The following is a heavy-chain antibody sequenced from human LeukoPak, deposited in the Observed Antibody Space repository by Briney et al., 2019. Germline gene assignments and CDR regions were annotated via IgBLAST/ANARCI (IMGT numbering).Heavy chain of an antibody. CDR3: ATGDVLRFLEWLFRPFDY. CDR1: GFTFSSYG. J-gene: IGHJ4*02. V-gene: IGHV3-30*02. Sequence: GGSLRLSCAGSGFTFSSYGMHWVRQAPGKGLEWVAFIRYDGSNKYYADSVKGRFTISRDNSKNTLYLQMNSLRAEDTAVYYCATGDVLRFLEWLFRPFDYWGQGTLVTVSS. D-gene: IGHD3-3*01. CDR2: IRYDGSNK.